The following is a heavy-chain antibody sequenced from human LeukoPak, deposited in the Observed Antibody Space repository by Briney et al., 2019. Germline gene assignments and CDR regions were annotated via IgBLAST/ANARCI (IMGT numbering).Heavy chain of an antibody. V-gene: IGHV4-59*08. D-gene: IGHD1-26*01. CDR1: DVSISSYY. CDR2: TFHTGNT. J-gene: IGHJ4*02. Sequence: SETLSLTCAVSDVSISSYYWSWIRQPPGKGLQWLGYTFHTGNTNYNPSLKTRVTISIDTSKNQFSLKLRSVTAADTAVYYCVRQPYNMGAYYFDYWGQGALVTVSS. CDR3: VRQPYNMGAYYFDY.